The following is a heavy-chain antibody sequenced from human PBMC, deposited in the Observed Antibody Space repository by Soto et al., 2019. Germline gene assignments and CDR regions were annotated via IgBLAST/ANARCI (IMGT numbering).Heavy chain of an antibody. CDR2: IRNKANSYST. J-gene: IGHJ4*02. D-gene: IGHD1-26*01. Sequence: EVQLVESGGGLVQPGGSLRLSCAASGFTFSDHYMDWVRQAPGKGLEWVGRIRNKANSYSTEYAASVKGRFTISRDDSQNSLYLQINSLETEDTAVYYCARSGSYRPFDYWGQGALVTVSS. CDR1: GFTFSDHY. V-gene: IGHV3-72*01. CDR3: ARSGSYRPFDY.